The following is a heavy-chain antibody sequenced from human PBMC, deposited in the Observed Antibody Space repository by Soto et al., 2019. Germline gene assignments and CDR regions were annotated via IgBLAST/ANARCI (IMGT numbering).Heavy chain of an antibody. CDR3: ARRRDLWLVGSCLGPFYI. D-gene: IGHD6-19*01. Sequence: QITLKESGPTLVKPTQTRTLTCTFSGFSLRTSGVGAGWIRQPPGKALEWLALIYCDDDKRYSPSLKSRLNITKDTYKNQLVLTQTNRYPPDISTSYCARRRDLWLVGSCLGPFYIWDKGTMITVSS. J-gene: IGHJ3*02. CDR1: GFSLRTSGVG. CDR2: IYCDDDK. V-gene: IGHV2-5*02.